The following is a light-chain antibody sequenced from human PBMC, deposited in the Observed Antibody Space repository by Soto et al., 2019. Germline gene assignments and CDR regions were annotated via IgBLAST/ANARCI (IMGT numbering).Light chain of an antibody. Sequence: QLVLTQPPSASGTPGQRVTISCSGSSSNIGSNTVNWYQQLPGTAPKLLIYSNNQRPSGVPDRFSGSKSGTSASLAISGLRFEDEADYYCAAWDDSLNGVVFGGGTKLTVL. J-gene: IGLJ2*01. CDR3: AAWDDSLNGVV. CDR1: SSNIGSNT. CDR2: SNN. V-gene: IGLV1-44*01.